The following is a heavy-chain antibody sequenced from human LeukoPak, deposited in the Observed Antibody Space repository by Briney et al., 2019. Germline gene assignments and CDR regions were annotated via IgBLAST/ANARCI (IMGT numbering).Heavy chain of an antibody. Sequence: ASVKVSCKASGYTFTSYDINWVRQAPGQGLEWMGWINPNGGDTNYAQKFQGRVTMTRDTSISTAYMELSWLTSDDTAVYHCSTLKETDYWGQGTLVTVSS. CDR3: STLKETDY. V-gene: IGHV1-2*02. CDR2: INPNGGDT. CDR1: GYTFTSYD. J-gene: IGHJ4*02.